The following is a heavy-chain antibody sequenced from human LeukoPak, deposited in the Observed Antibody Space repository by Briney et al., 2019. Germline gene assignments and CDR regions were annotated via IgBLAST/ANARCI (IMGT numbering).Heavy chain of an antibody. D-gene: IGHD2-15*01. V-gene: IGHV3-30*04. CDR3: VVANDNYYYYYMDV. Sequence: PGGSLRLSCAASGFTFSSYAMHWVRQAPGKGLEGVAVISYYGSNKYYADSVKGRFTISRDNAKNTLYLQMNSLRVEDKAVYYCVVANDNYYYYYMDVWGKGTTVTIS. J-gene: IGHJ6*03. CDR1: GFTFSSYA. CDR2: ISYYGSNK.